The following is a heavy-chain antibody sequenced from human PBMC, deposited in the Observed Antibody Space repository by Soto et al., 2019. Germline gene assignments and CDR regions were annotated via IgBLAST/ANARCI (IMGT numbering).Heavy chain of an antibody. CDR3: ARTLYSYGTDY. CDR1: GFIFSTYA. D-gene: IGHD5-18*01. V-gene: IGHV3-23*01. Sequence: PGGSLRLSCAASGFIFSTYAMSWVRQAPGKGLEWVSAISGSGGSTYYADSVKGRFTISRDNSKNTLYLQMNSLRAEDTAVYYCARTLYSYGTDYWGQGTLVTVSS. CDR2: ISGSGGST. J-gene: IGHJ4*02.